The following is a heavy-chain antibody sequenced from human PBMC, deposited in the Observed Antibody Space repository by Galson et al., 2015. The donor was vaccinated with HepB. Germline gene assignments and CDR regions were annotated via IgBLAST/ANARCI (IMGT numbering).Heavy chain of an antibody. V-gene: IGHV4-4*02. D-gene: IGHD6-19*01. J-gene: IGHJ5*02. CDR3: ATRSSSNGWSFDP. CDR2: IYHTGST. Sequence: QVQLQESGPGLVKPSETLSLTCAVSGDSISTNNWWSWVRRPPGKGLEWIGQIYHTGSTNFNPSLKSRVTISVDKSKNQFSLTLSSVTAADTAVYYCATRSSSNGWSFDPWGQGTLVTVSS. CDR1: GDSISTNNW.